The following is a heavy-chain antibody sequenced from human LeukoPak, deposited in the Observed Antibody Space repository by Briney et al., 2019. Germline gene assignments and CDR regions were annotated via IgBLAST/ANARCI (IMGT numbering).Heavy chain of an antibody. V-gene: IGHV3-9*02. CDR3: AKGKKIAVAGLFDY. CDR1: GFTPGHFW. Sequence: PGGSLRLSCEVSGFTPGHFWMHWVRQAPGKGLEWVSGISWNSGNIGYADSVKGRFTISRDNAKNSLYLEMNTLRAEDTALYYCAKGKKIAVAGLFDYWGQGALVTVSS. D-gene: IGHD6-19*01. J-gene: IGHJ4*02. CDR2: ISWNSGNI.